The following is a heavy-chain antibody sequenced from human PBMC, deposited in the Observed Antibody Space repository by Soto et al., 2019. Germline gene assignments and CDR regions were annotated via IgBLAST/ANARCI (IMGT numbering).Heavy chain of an antibody. CDR1: GGSFSGYY. D-gene: IGHD2-2*01. J-gene: IGHJ4*02. CDR3: GSPGYVDY. V-gene: IGHV4-34*01. CDR2: INQSGNT. Sequence: QVQLQQWGAGLLKTSETLSLTCAVYGGSFSGYYWSWIRQPPGKGLQWIGEINQSGNTKYNPSLKSRVTISVDTSKKQFSLKLSSVTAADTAVYYCGSPGYVDYWGQGTLVTVSS.